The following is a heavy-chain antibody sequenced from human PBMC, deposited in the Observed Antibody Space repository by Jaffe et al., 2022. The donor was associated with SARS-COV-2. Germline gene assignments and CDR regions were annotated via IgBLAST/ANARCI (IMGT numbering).Heavy chain of an antibody. J-gene: IGHJ6*02. CDR2: IKGDGNQK. V-gene: IGHV3-7*03. CDR1: GFMFSSYW. Sequence: EVQVVESGGGLVQPGGSLRLSCVASGFMFSSYWMGWVRQAPGKGLEWVANIKGDGNQKYYVDSVKGRFTISRDNAKNSLFLQMNSLRAEDTAMYHCAKGTSLHGHLMDVWGQGTTVTVAS. CDR3: AKGTSLHGHLMDV.